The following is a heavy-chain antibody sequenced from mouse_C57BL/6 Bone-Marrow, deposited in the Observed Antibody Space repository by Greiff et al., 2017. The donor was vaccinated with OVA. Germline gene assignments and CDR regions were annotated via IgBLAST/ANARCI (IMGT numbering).Heavy chain of an antibody. J-gene: IGHJ3*01. CDR3: ARKGNGYYVGFAY. CDR1: GYTFTSYW. D-gene: IGHD2-3*01. Sequence: QVQLQQPGAELVKPGASVKMSCKASGYTFTSYWITWVKQRPGQGLEWIGDIYPGSGSTNYNEKFKSKATLTVDTSSSTAYMQLSSLTSEDSAVYYCARKGNGYYVGFAYWGQGTLVIVSA. V-gene: IGHV1-55*01. CDR2: IYPGSGST.